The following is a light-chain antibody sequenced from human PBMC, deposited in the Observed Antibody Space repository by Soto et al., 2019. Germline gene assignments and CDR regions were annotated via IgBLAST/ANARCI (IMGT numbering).Light chain of an antibody. CDR2: EVS. CDR3: TSYTTSITHWV. CDR1: SSDVGGYNY. J-gene: IGLJ3*02. Sequence: QSALTQPASVSGSPGQSITISCTGTSSDVGGYNYVSWYQQHPGKAPKLMIYEVSNRPSGVSNRFSGSKSGNTASLTISGLQADDEADYYCTSYTTSITHWVFGGGTKLTVL. V-gene: IGLV2-14*01.